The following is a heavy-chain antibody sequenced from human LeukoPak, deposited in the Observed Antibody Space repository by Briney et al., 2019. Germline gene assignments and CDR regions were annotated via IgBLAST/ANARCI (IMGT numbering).Heavy chain of an antibody. CDR3: ARGAMIVVDDAFDI. CDR2: IRYDGSNK. D-gene: IGHD3-22*01. V-gene: IGHV3-30*02. CDR1: GFTFSSYG. Sequence: PGGSLRLSCAASGFTFSSYGMHWVRQAPGKGLEWVAFIRYDGSNKYYADSVKGRFTISRDNSKNTLYLQMNSLRAEDTAVYYCARGAMIVVDDAFDIWGQGTMVTVSS. J-gene: IGHJ3*02.